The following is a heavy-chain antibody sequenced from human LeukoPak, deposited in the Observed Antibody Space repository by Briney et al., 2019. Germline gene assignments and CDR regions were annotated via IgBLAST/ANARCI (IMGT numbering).Heavy chain of an antibody. CDR2: IYYSGRT. Sequence: SETLSLTCTVSGGSISSYYWSWIRQPPGRGLEWIGYIYYSGRTNYNPSLKSRVTISIDTSKNQFSLKLSSVTAADTAVYYCARELVRYFDWLSFQYYYYYYMDVWGKGTTVTISS. D-gene: IGHD3-9*01. CDR3: ARELVRYFDWLSFQYYYYYYMDV. J-gene: IGHJ6*03. V-gene: IGHV4-59*12. CDR1: GGSISSYY.